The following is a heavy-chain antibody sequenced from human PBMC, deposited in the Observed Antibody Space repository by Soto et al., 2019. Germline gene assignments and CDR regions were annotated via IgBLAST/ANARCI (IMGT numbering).Heavy chain of an antibody. V-gene: IGHV1-58*02. J-gene: IGHJ4*02. CDR1: GFTFTNSA. Sequence: SVKVSCKASGFTFTNSAIQGVRQARGQRLEWIGWIVVGSGRTDYAQKFQERLTITRDMSTTTAYMELSSLRLEDTAVYYCAAVQGGGTTFHFWGQGALVTVSS. CDR2: IVVGSGRT. D-gene: IGHD1-7*01. CDR3: AAVQGGGTTFHF.